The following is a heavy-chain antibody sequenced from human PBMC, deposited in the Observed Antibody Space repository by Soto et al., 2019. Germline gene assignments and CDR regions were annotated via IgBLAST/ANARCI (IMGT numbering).Heavy chain of an antibody. CDR2: ISAHNGNT. V-gene: IGHV1-18*01. CDR3: ARDLAAGMIDY. D-gene: IGHD6-13*01. J-gene: IGHJ4*02. CDR1: GYTFTSYG. Sequence: QVQLVQSGAEVKKPGASVKVSCKASGYTFTSYGISWVRQAPGQGLEWMGWISAHNGNTKYAQKVQGRVTMTTDTSTSTAYMELRSLRSDDTAVSYCARDLAAGMIDYWGQATLVTVSS.